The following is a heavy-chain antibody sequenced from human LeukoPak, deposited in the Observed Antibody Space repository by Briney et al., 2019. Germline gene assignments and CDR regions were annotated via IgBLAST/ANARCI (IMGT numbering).Heavy chain of an antibody. CDR1: GFTFSSYA. CDR2: ISGSGGST. CDR3: AKRHIVLMVYATAGTWDY. V-gene: IGHV3-23*01. J-gene: IGHJ4*02. D-gene: IGHD2-8*01. Sequence: GGSLRLSCAASGFTFSSYAMSWVRQAPGKGLEWVSAISGSGGSTYYADSVKGRFTISRDNSKSTLYLQMNSLRAEDTAVYYCAKRHIVLMVYATAGTWDYWGQGTLVTVSS.